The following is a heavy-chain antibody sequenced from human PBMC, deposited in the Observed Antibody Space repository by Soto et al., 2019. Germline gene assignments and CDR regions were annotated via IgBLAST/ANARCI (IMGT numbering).Heavy chain of an antibody. CDR3: AKSLSAIPGDS. Sequence: EVQLVESGGGLVQSGGSLRLSCAASGFTFSSYWMSWVRQGPGKGPEWVANIKQDGSEKYYVDSVKGRFTISRDNAKNALYLQMTSLRAEDKAVYHCAKSLSAIPGDSWGQGTLVTVSS. CDR1: GFTFSSYW. CDR2: IKQDGSEK. V-gene: IGHV3-7*05. D-gene: IGHD2-2*01. J-gene: IGHJ4*02.